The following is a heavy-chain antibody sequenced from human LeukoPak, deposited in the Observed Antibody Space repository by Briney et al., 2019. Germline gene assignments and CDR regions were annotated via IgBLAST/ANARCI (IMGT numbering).Heavy chain of an antibody. Sequence: SETLSLTCTVSGGSISSSGFYWGWIRQPPGKGLEWIGSIYYSGGTYYNPSLRSRLTISVDTSKNQFSLKLTSVTAADTAVYFCAGRLDTSGFDYWGQGTLVTVSS. CDR2: IYYSGGT. J-gene: IGHJ4*02. CDR3: AGRLDTSGFDY. V-gene: IGHV4-39*01. D-gene: IGHD6-19*01. CDR1: GGSISSSGFY.